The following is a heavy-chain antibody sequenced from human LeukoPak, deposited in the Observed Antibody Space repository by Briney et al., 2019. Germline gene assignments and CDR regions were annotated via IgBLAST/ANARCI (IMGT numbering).Heavy chain of an antibody. CDR3: ARRGITYSTSFFDS. J-gene: IGHJ4*02. V-gene: IGHV4-39*01. D-gene: IGHD6-13*01. CDR1: GRSISGGKDF. CDR2: IYYTGSI. Sequence: SSETLSLTCTVSGRSISGGKDFWGWIRQSPGKGLDWNGSIYYTGSIYYIPSLKRRVTISVDTSKSEFSLMVHSVTAADTAIYYCARRGITYSTSFFDSWGQGTLVTVAS.